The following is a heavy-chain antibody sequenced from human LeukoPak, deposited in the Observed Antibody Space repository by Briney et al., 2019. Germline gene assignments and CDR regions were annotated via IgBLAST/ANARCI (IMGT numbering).Heavy chain of an antibody. V-gene: IGHV3-30*18. J-gene: IGHJ4*02. CDR3: AKRGVGYSSGWLDLDY. Sequence: PGGSLRLSCAASGFTFSSYGMHWVRQAPGKGLEWVAVISYDGSNKYYADSVKGRFTISRDNSKNTLYLLMNSLRAEDTAVYYCAKRGVGYSSGWLDLDYWGQGTLVTVSS. CDR1: GFTFSSYG. CDR2: ISYDGSNK. D-gene: IGHD6-19*01.